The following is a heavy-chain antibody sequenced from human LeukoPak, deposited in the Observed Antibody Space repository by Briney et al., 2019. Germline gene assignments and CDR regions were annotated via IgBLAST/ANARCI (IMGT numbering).Heavy chain of an antibody. J-gene: IGHJ6*02. CDR1: GFTFSNYA. D-gene: IGHD2-21*01. CDR3: AKASRPIDVVEMDV. V-gene: IGHV3-23*01. CDR2: MSGSGDTT. Sequence: GGSLRLSCAASGFTFSNYAMRRVRQAPGKGLEWVSAMSGSGDTTQYADSVKGRSTISRDNSQNTLYLQMNSLRAEDTATYFCAKASRPIDVVEMDVWGQGTTVIVSS.